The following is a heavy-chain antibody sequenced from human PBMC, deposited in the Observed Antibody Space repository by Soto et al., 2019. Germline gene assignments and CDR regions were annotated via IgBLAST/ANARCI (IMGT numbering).Heavy chain of an antibody. V-gene: IGHV3-13*01. CDR2: IGTAGDT. J-gene: IGHJ6*02. D-gene: IGHD3-10*01. Sequence: GGSLRLSCAASGFTFSSYDMHWVRQATGKGLEWVSAIGTAGDTYYPGSVKGRFTISRENAKNSLYLQMNSLRAEDTAVYYCARALLGMSKYYYGSGSVEAYYYGMDVWGQGTTVTVS. CDR3: ARALLGMSKYYYGSGSVEAYYYGMDV. CDR1: GFTFSSYD.